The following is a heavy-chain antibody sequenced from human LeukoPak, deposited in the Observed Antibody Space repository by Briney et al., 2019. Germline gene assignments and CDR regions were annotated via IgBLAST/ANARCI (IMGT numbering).Heavy chain of an antibody. J-gene: IGHJ4*02. CDR2: IYYSGNA. V-gene: IGHV4-39*01. CDR3: ARGGIYYHFDY. Sequence: PSETLSLTCTVSGDSISSSNYYWGWIRQPPGKGLEWIASIYYSGNAYYKPSLKSRVTISVDTSKNQFSLKLSSATAADTAVYFCARGGIYYHFDYWGQGTLVTVSS. CDR1: GDSISSSNYY. D-gene: IGHD1-26*01.